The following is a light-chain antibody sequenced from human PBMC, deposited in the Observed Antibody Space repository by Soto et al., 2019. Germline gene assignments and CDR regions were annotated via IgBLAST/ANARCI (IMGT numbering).Light chain of an antibody. J-gene: IGLJ3*02. V-gene: IGLV2-14*03. CDR1: HIDVGGYDY. CDR2: DVS. CDR3: SSYTSRSSPWV. Sequence: QSVLTQPASVSGSPGQSITISCTGAHIDVGGYDYVSWYQQHTGKAPQVIIFDVSNRPSGVSNRFSGSKSGNTASLTISGLQAEDEADYYCSSYTSRSSPWVFGGGTKLTVL.